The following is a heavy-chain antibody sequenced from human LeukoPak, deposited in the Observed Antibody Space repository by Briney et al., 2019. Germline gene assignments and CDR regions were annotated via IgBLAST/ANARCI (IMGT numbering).Heavy chain of an antibody. D-gene: IGHD3-22*01. J-gene: IGHJ4*02. Sequence: GASVNVSCKASGYIFTSYGISSVRQAPGQGLEWMGWISAYNGNTNYAQKLQGRVTMTTDTSTSTAYMELRSLRSDDTAVYYCARYYDSSGYRTFYFDYWGQGTLVTVSS. CDR2: ISAYNGNT. CDR3: ARYYDSSGYRTFYFDY. CDR1: GYIFTSYG. V-gene: IGHV1-18*01.